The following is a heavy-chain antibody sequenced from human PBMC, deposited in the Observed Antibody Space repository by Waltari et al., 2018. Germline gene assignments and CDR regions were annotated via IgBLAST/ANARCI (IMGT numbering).Heavy chain of an antibody. CDR3: ATVVAATPGWFDP. V-gene: IGHV4-59*07. J-gene: IGHJ5*02. Sequence: QVQLQESGPGLVKPSDTLSLTCTVPGGSISSYYWSWIRQPPGKGLEWIGYIYYSGSTNYNPSLKSRVTISVDTSKNQFSLKLSSVTAADTAVYYCATVVAATPGWFDPWGQGTLVTVSS. CDR1: GGSISSYY. CDR2: IYYSGST. D-gene: IGHD2-15*01.